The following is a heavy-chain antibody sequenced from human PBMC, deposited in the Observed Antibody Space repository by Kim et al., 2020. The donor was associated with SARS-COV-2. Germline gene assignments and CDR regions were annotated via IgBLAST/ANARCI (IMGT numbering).Heavy chain of an antibody. V-gene: IGHV3-74*01. J-gene: IGHJ5*02. D-gene: IGHD1-1*01. CDR2: INSVESST. CDR3: TRKRGWNDWFDP. CDR1: GFTFSSYW. Sequence: GGSLRLSCAASGFTFSSYWMHWVRQAPGKGLVWVSRINSVESSTTYADSVKGRFTISRDNAKNTLYLQMNSLRAEDTAVYYCTRKRGWNDWFDPWGQGTLVTVSS.